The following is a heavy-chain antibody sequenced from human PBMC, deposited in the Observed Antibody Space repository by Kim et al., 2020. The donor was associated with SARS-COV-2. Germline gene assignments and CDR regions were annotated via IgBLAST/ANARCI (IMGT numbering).Heavy chain of an antibody. CDR1: GGSFSGYY. Sequence: SETLSLTCAVYGGSFSGYYWSWIRQPPGKGLEWIGEINHSGSTNYNPSLKSRVTISVDTSKNQFSLKLSSVTAADTAVYYCARIAARWGYYYYYGMDVWGQGTTVTVSS. CDR2: INHSGST. J-gene: IGHJ6*02. CDR3: ARIAARWGYYYYYGMDV. D-gene: IGHD6-13*01. V-gene: IGHV4-34*01.